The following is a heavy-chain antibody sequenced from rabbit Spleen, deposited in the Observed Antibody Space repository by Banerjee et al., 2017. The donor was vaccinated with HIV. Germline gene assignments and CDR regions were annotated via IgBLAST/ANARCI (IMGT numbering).Heavy chain of an antibody. Sequence: QEQLEESGGDLVKPEGSLTLTCTASGFSFSSIYWISWVRQAPGKGLEWVAYMYTAGGSSYYASWAKGRFPITRSTSLNTVTLQLNSLTAADTATYFCARDTGSSFSSYGMDLWGPGTLVTVS. V-gene: IGHV1S45*01. D-gene: IGHD8-1*01. CDR1: GFSFSSIYW. CDR3: ARDTGSSFSSYGMDL. CDR2: MYTAGGSS. J-gene: IGHJ6*01.